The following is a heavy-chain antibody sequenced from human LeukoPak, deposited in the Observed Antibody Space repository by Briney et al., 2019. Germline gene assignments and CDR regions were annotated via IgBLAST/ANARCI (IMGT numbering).Heavy chain of an antibody. D-gene: IGHD6-6*01. Sequence: PGGSLRLSCAASGFTVSSNYMSWVRQAPGKGLEWVSVIYSGGSTCYADSVKGRFTISRDNSKNTLYLQMNSLRAEDTAVYYCARVVISGREPPYSSSGFDYWGQGTLVTVSS. CDR2: IYSGGST. CDR3: ARVVISGREPPYSSSGFDY. V-gene: IGHV3-53*01. CDR1: GFTVSSNY. J-gene: IGHJ4*02.